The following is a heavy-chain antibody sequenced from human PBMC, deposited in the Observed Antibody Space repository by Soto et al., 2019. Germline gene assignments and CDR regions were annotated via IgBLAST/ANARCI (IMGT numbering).Heavy chain of an antibody. CDR2: ISGSGGRT. Sequence: GGSLRLSCAASGFTFSNYAVTWVRQAPGKGLEWVSTISGSGGRTYYADSVKGRFTISRDNSNSTLYLLMYILRAEDMAVYYCANDHCTASYEIDNWGQVALLPVSS. CDR1: GFTFSNYA. J-gene: IGHJ4*02. V-gene: IGHV3-23*01. D-gene: IGHD5-12*01. CDR3: ANDHCTASYEIDN.